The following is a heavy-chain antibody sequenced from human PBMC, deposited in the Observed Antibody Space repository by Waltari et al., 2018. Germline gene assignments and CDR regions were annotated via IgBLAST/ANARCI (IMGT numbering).Heavy chain of an antibody. Sequence: QLQLQESGPGLVKPSETLSLTCTVSGSPISSSSYCCGWIRPPPGKGLEWMGSSYYSGSTYYNPSLKNRVTISVDTSKNQFSQKLSSVTAAYTAVYYCARVGEMATSGSHWYFDLWGRGTLVTVSS. CDR2: SYYSGST. J-gene: IGHJ2*01. D-gene: IGHD5-12*01. V-gene: IGHV4-39*07. CDR1: GSPISSSSYC. CDR3: ARVGEMATSGSHWYFDL.